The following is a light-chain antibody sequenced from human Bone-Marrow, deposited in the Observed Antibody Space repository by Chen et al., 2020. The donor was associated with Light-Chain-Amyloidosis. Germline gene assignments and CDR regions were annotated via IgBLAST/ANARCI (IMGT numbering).Light chain of an antibody. Sequence: DIVMTQSPLSLPVTPGEPASISCRSSQSLLHSNGYNYLDWYLQKPGQSPQLLIYLGSTRASGVPDKFSGSRSGTDFTLKISRVEAEDVGVYYCMQALQTWTFGQGTKVEIK. CDR2: LGS. J-gene: IGKJ1*01. CDR3: MQALQTWT. CDR1: QSLLHSNGYNY. V-gene: IGKV2-28*01.